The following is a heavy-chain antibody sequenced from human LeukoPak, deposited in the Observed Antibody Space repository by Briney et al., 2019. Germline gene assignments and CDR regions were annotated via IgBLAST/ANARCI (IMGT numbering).Heavy chain of an antibody. CDR2: IGTAGDT. D-gene: IGHD6-19*01. CDR1: GFTFSSYD. Sequence: GGSLRLSCAASGFTFSSYDMHWVRQAPGKGLEWVSAIGTAGDTYYPGSVKGRFTISRENAKNSLYLQMNSLRAGDTAVYYCARADSSGWYDYWGQGTLVTVSS. CDR3: ARADSSGWYDY. J-gene: IGHJ4*02. V-gene: IGHV3-13*01.